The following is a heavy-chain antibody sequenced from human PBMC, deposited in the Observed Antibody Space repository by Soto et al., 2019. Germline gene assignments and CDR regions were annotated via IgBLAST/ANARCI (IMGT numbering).Heavy chain of an antibody. J-gene: IGHJ4*02. V-gene: IGHV4-31*03. CDR2: IYYTGNT. D-gene: IGHD1-1*01. CDR3: ASGHDAYKVRY. CDR1: GGSISSGGTGSY. Sequence: QVQLQESGPGLVKPSQTLSLTCTVSGGSISSGGTGSYWTWIRQLPGKGLEWIGYIYYTGNTYYNPSLKNRPTISIDTSEIQFSLKLTSVTAADTAVYFCASGHDAYKVRYWGQGTLVTVSS.